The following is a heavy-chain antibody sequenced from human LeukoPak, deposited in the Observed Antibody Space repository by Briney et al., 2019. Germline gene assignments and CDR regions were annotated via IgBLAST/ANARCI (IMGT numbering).Heavy chain of an antibody. Sequence: GGSLRLSCEASGISSDDYGMSWVRHAPGKGLEWVSGINWDGGATSYADSVKGRFTISRDNANNLLYLQMNSLRAEDTAFYYCARDLSSTWYSLAYWGQGTLVTVSS. CDR1: GISSDDYG. CDR2: INWDGGAT. V-gene: IGHV3-20*04. D-gene: IGHD2-2*01. CDR3: ARDLSSTWYSLAY. J-gene: IGHJ4*02.